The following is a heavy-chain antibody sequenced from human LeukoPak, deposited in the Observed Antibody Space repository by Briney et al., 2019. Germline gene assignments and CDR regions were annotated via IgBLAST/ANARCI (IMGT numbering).Heavy chain of an antibody. CDR2: ISGSGGST. V-gene: IGHV3-23*01. D-gene: IGHD6-19*01. CDR3: AKDQGAVAGIFQYFQH. Sequence: GGSLRLSCAASGFTFSSYAMSWVRQAPGKGLEWVSAISGSGGSTYYADSVKGRFTISKDNSKNTLYLQMNSLRTEDTAVYYCAKDQGAVAGIFQYFQHWGQGTLVTVSS. CDR1: GFTFSSYA. J-gene: IGHJ1*01.